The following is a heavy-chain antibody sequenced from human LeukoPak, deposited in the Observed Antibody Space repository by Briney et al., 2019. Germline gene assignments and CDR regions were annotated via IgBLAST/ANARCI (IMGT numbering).Heavy chain of an antibody. D-gene: IGHD4-11*01. CDR2: INPRSGIT. J-gene: IGHJ4*02. CDR1: GYTFTSYD. V-gene: IGHV1-46*01. CDR3: ATVGHSQFFDY. Sequence: VASVKVSCKASGYTFTSYDINWVRQAPGQGLEWMGIINPRSGITNYAQKFQGRVTMTSDTSTSTVYMEVSSLRSEDTAVYYCATVGHSQFFDYWGQGTLVTVSS.